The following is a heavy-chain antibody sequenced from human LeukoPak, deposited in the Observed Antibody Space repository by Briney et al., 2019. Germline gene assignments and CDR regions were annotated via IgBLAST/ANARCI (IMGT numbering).Heavy chain of an antibody. CDR1: GFTFSTYA. V-gene: IGHV3-23*01. J-gene: IGHJ4*02. D-gene: IGHD6-13*01. CDR2: ISASGVTT. Sequence: GGSLRISCAASGFTFSTYAMSWVRQASGKGLEWVSDISASGVTTSYAEYAKGRFIISRDNSKDTLYLQMNSLRAEDTAIYYCVKGPAAMSNWGQGTLVTVSS. CDR3: VKGPAAMSN.